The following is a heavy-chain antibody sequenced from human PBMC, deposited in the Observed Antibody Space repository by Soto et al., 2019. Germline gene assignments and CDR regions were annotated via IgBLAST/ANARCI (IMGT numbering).Heavy chain of an antibody. CDR3: ARVRWTVAGPGHFDY. CDR1: GGSISSYY. V-gene: IGHV4-59*01. Sequence: QVQLQESGPGLVNPSETLSLTCTVSGGSISSYYWSWIRQPPGKGLEWIGYIYYSGSTNYNPSLKSRVPISVDTSKNQFSLKLSSVTAADTAVYYCARVRWTVAGPGHFDYWGQGTLVTVSS. D-gene: IGHD6-19*01. J-gene: IGHJ4*02. CDR2: IYYSGST.